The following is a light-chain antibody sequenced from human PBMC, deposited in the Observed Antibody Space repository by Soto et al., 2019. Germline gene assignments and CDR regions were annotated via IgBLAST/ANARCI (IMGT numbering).Light chain of an antibody. CDR2: QVS. V-gene: IGLV2-14*01. Sequence: QSALTQPASVSGSPGQSITLSCTGTSSDVGTYNYVSWYQQQPGKAPKLMISQVSNRPSGVSNRFSGSKSGNTASLTISGLQAEDEADYYCSSYTISSTYVFGTGTKVTVL. CDR1: SSDVGTYNY. CDR3: SSYTISSTYV. J-gene: IGLJ1*01.